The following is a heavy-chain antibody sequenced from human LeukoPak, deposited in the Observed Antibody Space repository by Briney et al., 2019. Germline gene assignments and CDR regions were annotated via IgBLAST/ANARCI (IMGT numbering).Heavy chain of an antibody. V-gene: IGHV3-21*01. D-gene: IGHD3-9*01. J-gene: IGHJ6*03. Sequence: GGSLRLSCAASGFTFSSYSMNWVRQAPGKGLEWVSSISSSSSYIYYADSVKGRFTISSDNAKNSLYLQMNSLRAEDTAVYYCARGGDQTTLRYFDWLLSWPYYYYMDVWGKGTTVTISS. CDR3: ARGGDQTTLRYFDWLLSWPYYYYMDV. CDR2: ISSSSSYI. CDR1: GFTFSSYS.